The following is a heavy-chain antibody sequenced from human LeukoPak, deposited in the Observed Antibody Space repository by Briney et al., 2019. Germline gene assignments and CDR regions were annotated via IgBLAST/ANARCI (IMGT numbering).Heavy chain of an antibody. D-gene: IGHD3-10*02. J-gene: IGHJ4*02. CDR1: GFTFSSYA. Sequence: PGGSLRLSCAASGFTFSSYAMHWVRQAPGKGLEWVAVISYDGSNKYYADSVKGRFTISRDNSKNTLSMQMNSLRADDTALYYCVKDNTLFGEVLVYWGQGTLVTVSS. CDR3: VKDNTLFGEVLVY. V-gene: IGHV3-30*04. CDR2: ISYDGSNK.